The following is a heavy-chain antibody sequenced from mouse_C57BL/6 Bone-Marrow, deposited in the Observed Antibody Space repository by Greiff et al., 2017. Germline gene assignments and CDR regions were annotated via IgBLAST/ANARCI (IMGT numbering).Heavy chain of an antibody. V-gene: IGHV2-2*01. J-gene: IGHJ1*03. D-gene: IGHD1-1*01. CDR3: SSSTVVASDWYFDV. CDR1: GFSLTSYG. Sequence: VQGVESGPGLVQPSQSLSITCTVSGFSLTSYGVHWVRQSPGKGLEWLGVIWSGGSTDYNAAFISRLSISKDNSKSQVFFKMNSLQADDTAIYYCSSSTVVASDWYFDVWGTGTTVTVSS. CDR2: IWSGGST.